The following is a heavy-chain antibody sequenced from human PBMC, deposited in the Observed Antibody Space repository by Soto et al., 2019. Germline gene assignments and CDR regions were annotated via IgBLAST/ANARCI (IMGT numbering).Heavy chain of an antibody. Sequence: EVQLVESGGGLVQPGRSLRLSCAASGFTFDDYAMHWVRQAPGKGLEWVSGISWNSGSIGYADSVKGRFTISRDNAKNSLYLQMNSLRAEDTALYYCAKRDGYYYYMDVWGKGTTVTVSS. CDR2: ISWNSGSI. J-gene: IGHJ6*03. CDR1: GFTFDDYA. D-gene: IGHD2-8*01. CDR3: AKRDGYYYYMDV. V-gene: IGHV3-9*01.